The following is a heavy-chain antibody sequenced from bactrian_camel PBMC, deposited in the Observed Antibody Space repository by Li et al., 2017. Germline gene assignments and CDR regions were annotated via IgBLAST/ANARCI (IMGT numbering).Heavy chain of an antibody. Sequence: LVESGGGLVQPGGSLRLSCAASGFTFSSSYMSWVRQGPGKGLEWVSSMYSDGSNTYYADSVKGRFTISRDNAKNMVTLQMNSLEPEDTAMYYCSAETLRSRGWACPAHSWNIWGQGTQVTVS. V-gene: IGHV3-2*01. CDR1: GFTFSSSY. J-gene: IGHJ4*01. CDR3: SAETLRSRGWACPAHSWNI. D-gene: IGHD5*01. CDR2: MYSDGSNT.